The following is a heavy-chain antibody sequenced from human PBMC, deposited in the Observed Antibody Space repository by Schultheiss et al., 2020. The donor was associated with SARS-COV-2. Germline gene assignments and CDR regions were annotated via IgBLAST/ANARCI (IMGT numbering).Heavy chain of an antibody. D-gene: IGHD3-16*02. CDR3: TRDRPPYYDYVWGSYRYTAGDYFDY. Sequence: GESLKISCTASGFTFGDYAMSWVRQAPGKGLEWVGFIRSKAYGGTTEYAASVKGRFTISRDDSKSIAYLQMNSLKTEDTAVYYCTRDRPPYYDYVWGSYRYTAGDYFDYWGQGTLVTVSS. V-gene: IGHV3-49*04. CDR1: GFTFGDYA. CDR2: IRSKAYGGTT. J-gene: IGHJ4*02.